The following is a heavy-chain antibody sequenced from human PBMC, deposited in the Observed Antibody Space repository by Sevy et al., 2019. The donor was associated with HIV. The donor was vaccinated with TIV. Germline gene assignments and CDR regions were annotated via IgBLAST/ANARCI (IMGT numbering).Heavy chain of an antibody. CDR3: ARSYQIHVVGGYSHFDY. CDR2: INPNSGGT. J-gene: IGHJ4*02. V-gene: IGHV1-2*02. D-gene: IGHD3-22*01. CDR1: GYTFTGYY. Sequence: ASVKVSCKASGYTFTGYYMHWVRQAPGQGLEWMGWINPNSGGTNYAQKFQGRVTMTRNTSISKAYMELSRLRSDDTAVYYCARSYQIHVVGGYSHFDYWGQGTLVTVSS.